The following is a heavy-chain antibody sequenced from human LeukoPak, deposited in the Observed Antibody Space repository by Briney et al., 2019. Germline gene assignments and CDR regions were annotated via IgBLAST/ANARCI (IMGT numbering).Heavy chain of an antibody. V-gene: IGHV3-23*01. CDR3: ATTLGYTYGY. J-gene: IGHJ4*02. CDR2: ISSSSDTT. Sequence: GGSLRLSCAASGFTFSIYSMGWVRQAPGKGLEWVSTISSSSDTTYYADSVKGRFTISRDNSKSTLYLQMNSLRAEDTAIYYCATTLGYTYGYWGQGTLVTVSS. D-gene: IGHD5-18*01. CDR1: GFTFSIYS.